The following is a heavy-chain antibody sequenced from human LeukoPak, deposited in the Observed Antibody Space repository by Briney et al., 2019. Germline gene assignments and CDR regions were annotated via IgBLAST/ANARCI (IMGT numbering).Heavy chain of an antibody. J-gene: IGHJ6*04. CDR3: AELGITMIGGV. V-gene: IGHV3-48*03. D-gene: IGHD3-10*02. CDR2: ISSSGSTI. Sequence: GGSLRLSCAASGFTFSSYEMNWVREAPGRGLEWVSYISSSGSTIYYADSVKGRFTISKDNAKNSLYLQMNSLRAEDTAVYYCAELGITMIGGVWGKGTTVTISS. CDR1: GFTFSSYE.